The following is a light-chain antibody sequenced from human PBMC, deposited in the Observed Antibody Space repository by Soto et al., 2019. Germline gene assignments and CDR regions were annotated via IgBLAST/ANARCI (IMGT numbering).Light chain of an antibody. J-gene: IGKJ4*01. Sequence: DIQMTQSPSSVSASVGDRVTITCRASQDISSWLAWFQQKPGEAPRLLIYAATSLHSGVPSRFSGSGSGTDFTLTISSQQPEDFATYFCQQGNSFPLPFGGGTKVEIK. CDR2: AAT. V-gene: IGKV1-12*01. CDR3: QQGNSFPLP. CDR1: QDISSW.